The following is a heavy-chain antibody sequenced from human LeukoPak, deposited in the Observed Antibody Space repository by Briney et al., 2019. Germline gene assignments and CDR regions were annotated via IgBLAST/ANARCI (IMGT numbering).Heavy chain of an antibody. CDR2: INQDGSEK. Sequence: GGSLRLSCAGSGFTFGSFWMSWVRQAPGKGLEWVANINQDGSEKYYLESVNGRLTTSRDNAKNSLYLQMSSLSAADTAVYFCTRDGSGTMNYWGQGTLLTVSS. V-gene: IGHV3-7*04. J-gene: IGHJ4*02. D-gene: IGHD3-10*01. CDR1: GFTFGSFW. CDR3: TRDGSGTMNY.